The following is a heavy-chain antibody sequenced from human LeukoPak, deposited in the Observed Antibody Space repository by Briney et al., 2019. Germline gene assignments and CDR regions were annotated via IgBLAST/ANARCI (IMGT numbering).Heavy chain of an antibody. CDR2: VNAGSGNT. D-gene: IGHD2-15*01. J-gene: IGHJ4*02. V-gene: IGHV1-3*03. Sequence: ASVKVSCKASGYTFTSFAIHWVRQAPGQGLEWMGWVNAGSGNTEYSQEFQGRFTISRDTSASTSYLDLSSLRSEDTAVYYCARGAYCSGGNCYSGRIGFWGQGTLVTVSS. CDR1: GYTFTSFA. CDR3: ARGAYCSGGNCYSGRIGF.